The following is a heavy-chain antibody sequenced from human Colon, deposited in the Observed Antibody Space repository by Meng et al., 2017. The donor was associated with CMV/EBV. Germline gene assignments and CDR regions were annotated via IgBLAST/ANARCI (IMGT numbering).Heavy chain of an antibody. V-gene: IGHV3-23*01. Sequence: AGSLRLSCVGSGFTFNSYALNWGRQAPGKGREWVSAISRGSGTIFYADSVKRRFTISRDNSKNPLYLQMNSLRVEDPAVYFCAKPLVIEPFKDRWFDPWGQGTLVTVSS. J-gene: IGHJ5*02. CDR2: ISRGSGTI. CDR1: GFTFNSYA. D-gene: IGHD2/OR15-2a*01. CDR3: AKPLVIEPFKDRWFDP.